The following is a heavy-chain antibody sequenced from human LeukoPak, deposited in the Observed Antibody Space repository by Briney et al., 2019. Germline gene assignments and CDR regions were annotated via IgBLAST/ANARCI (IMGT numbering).Heavy chain of an antibody. V-gene: IGHV1-18*01. CDR1: GYTFTSYG. Sequence: ASVKVSCKASGYTFTSYGISWVRQAPGQGLEWMGWISAYNGNTNYAQKLQGRVTMTTDTSTSTAYMELRSLRSDDTAVYYCARAGPPPYCSSTSCSLGYWGQGTLVTVSS. CDR2: ISAYNGNT. J-gene: IGHJ4*02. D-gene: IGHD2-2*01. CDR3: ARAGPPPYCSSTSCSLGY.